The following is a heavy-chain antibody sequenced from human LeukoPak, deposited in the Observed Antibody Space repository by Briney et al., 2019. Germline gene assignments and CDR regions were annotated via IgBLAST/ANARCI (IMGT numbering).Heavy chain of an antibody. CDR2: IIPIFGTA. Sequence: ASVKVSCKASGGTFSSYAISWVRQAPGPGLEWMGGIIPIFGTANYAQKFQGRVTITADESTSTAYMELSSLRSEDTAVYYCARDSALGYCSSTSCGFNWFDPWGQGTLVTVSS. D-gene: IGHD2-2*01. CDR1: GGTFSSYA. J-gene: IGHJ5*02. V-gene: IGHV1-69*13. CDR3: ARDSALGYCSSTSCGFNWFDP.